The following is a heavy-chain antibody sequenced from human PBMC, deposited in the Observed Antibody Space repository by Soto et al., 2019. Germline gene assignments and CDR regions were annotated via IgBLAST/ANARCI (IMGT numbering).Heavy chain of an antibody. CDR3: ARSYSVTTASYYGMDV. Sequence: QVQLIQSGAAVKKPGSSVKVSCHTSGDAFSSYAMSWVRQGPGQGLEWMGGIIPMFGTPIYTEKFQGRVTITADETTRAVYMELRSLTSDDSAVYYFARSYSVTTASYYGMDVWGQGTTIIVS. CDR2: IIPMFGTP. V-gene: IGHV1-69*01. J-gene: IGHJ6*02. CDR1: GDAFSSYA. D-gene: IGHD4-17*01.